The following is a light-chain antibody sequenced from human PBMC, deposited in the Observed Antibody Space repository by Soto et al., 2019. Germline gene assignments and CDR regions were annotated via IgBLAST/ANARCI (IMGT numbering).Light chain of an antibody. V-gene: IGKV1-5*01. CDR3: QQYNSYT. Sequence: DIQMTQSPSTLSASVGDRDTITCRASQSISSWLAWYQQKPGKAPKLLIYDASSLESGAPSRFSGSGSGKKFTLTISFLQPDDFASYYCQQYNSYTFGHGTKVEIK. J-gene: IGKJ1*01. CDR1: QSISSW. CDR2: DAS.